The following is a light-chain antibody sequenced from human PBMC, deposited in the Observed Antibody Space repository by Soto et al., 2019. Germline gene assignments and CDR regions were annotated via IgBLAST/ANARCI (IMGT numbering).Light chain of an antibody. Sequence: QSVLTQPASVSGSPGQSITISCSGSSNDVGAYNYVSWYQQHPGKVPKLIIYEVSNRPSGVSNRFSGSKSGDTASLTISGLQAEDEAHYYCTSYTSSSTLVFGGGTKVTVL. CDR3: TSYTSSSTLV. CDR1: SNDVGAYNY. J-gene: IGLJ2*01. V-gene: IGLV2-14*01. CDR2: EVS.